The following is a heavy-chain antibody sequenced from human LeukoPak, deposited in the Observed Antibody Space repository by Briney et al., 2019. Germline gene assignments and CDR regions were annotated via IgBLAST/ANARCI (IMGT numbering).Heavy chain of an antibody. CDR2: IYPGDSDT. CDR1: GYSFTSYW. Sequence: GESLKISCKGSGYSFTSYWIGWVRQIPGKGLEWMGIIYPGDSDTRYSPPFQGQVTISADKSISTAYLQWSSLKASDTAMYYCARRSTMVGLNWFDPWGQGTLVTVSS. J-gene: IGHJ5*02. D-gene: IGHD3-10*01. CDR3: ARRSTMVGLNWFDP. V-gene: IGHV5-51*01.